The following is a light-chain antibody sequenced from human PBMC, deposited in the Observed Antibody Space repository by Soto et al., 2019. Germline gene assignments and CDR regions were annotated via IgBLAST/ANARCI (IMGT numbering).Light chain of an antibody. CDR3: QQYINLWT. Sequence: DIQMTQSPSTLSASVGDRVTITCRASQSISIWLAWYQQKPGKAPNLLIYKASSLESGVPSRFNGSGSGTEFPLTFTSLQTDDFATYSGQQYINLWTFGQGTRVDI. CDR2: KAS. CDR1: QSISIW. V-gene: IGKV1-5*03. J-gene: IGKJ1*01.